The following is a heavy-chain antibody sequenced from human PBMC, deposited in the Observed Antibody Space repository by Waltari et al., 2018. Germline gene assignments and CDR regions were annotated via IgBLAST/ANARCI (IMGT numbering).Heavy chain of an antibody. D-gene: IGHD3-22*01. CDR3: ARRGGYYYESWFDP. V-gene: IGHV4-39*01. J-gene: IGHJ5*02. Sequence: QLQLQESGPGLVKPSETLPLTFTVSGRSNSSIPHSWGWLRQSPGKGLEWIARVSYTGNTYYNSTLKSRVTISVDTAKNQFSLRLSSVTAADTAVYYCARRGGYYYESWFDPWGQGTLVTVSS. CDR2: VSYTGNT. CDR1: GRSNSSIPHS.